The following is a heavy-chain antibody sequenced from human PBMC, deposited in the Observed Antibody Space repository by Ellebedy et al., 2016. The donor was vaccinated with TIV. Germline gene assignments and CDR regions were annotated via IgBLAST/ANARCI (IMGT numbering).Heavy chain of an antibody. V-gene: IGHV3-7*03. CDR2: IHQDGSDK. J-gene: IGHJ4*02. D-gene: IGHD3-16*01. CDR3: AQGGADY. Sequence: GESLNISCAAPGFTFNSYPMSWVRQASGKGLEWVANIHQDGSDKHYVDSVKGRFTISRDNAKNSLYLQMNSLRAEDTAVYYCAQGGADYWGQGTPVTVSS. CDR1: GFTFNSYP.